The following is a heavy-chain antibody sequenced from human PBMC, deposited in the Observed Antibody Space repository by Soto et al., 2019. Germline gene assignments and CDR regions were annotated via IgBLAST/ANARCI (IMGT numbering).Heavy chain of an antibody. V-gene: IGHV4-30-2*01. CDR1: GGSISSGGYS. Sequence: TSETLSLTCAVSGGSISSGGYSWSWTRQPPGKGLEWIGYIYHSGSTYYNPSLKSRVTISVDRSKNQFSLKLSSVTAADTAVYYCARVYGSGSYLVFDYWGQGTLVTVS. J-gene: IGHJ4*02. D-gene: IGHD3-10*01. CDR3: ARVYGSGSYLVFDY. CDR2: IYHSGST.